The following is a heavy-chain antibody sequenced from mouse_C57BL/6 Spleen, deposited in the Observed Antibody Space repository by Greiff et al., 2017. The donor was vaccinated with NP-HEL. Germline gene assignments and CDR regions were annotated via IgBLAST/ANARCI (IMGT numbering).Heavy chain of an antibody. D-gene: IGHD4-1*01. V-gene: IGHV1-80*01. CDR3: ARSKENLNWSDY. J-gene: IGHJ2*01. CDR1: GYAFSSYW. Sequence: QVQLKESGAELVKPGASVKISCKASGYAFSSYWMNWVKQRPGKGLEWIGQIYPGDGDTNYNGKFKGKATLTADKSSSTAYMQLSSLTSEDSAVYFCARSKENLNWSDYWGQGTTLTVSS. CDR2: IYPGDGDT.